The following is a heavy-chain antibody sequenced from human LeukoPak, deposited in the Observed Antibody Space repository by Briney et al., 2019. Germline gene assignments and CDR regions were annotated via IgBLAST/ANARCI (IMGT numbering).Heavy chain of an antibody. V-gene: IGHV3-74*01. CDR2: MNSEGTTT. CDR3: VRGGYRTYYVDY. J-gene: IGHJ4*02. CDR1: GFDFSTYA. D-gene: IGHD5-12*01. Sequence: GGSLRLSCAASGFDFSTYAINWVRQAPGKGLVWVSRMNSEGTTTTYADSVKGRFTISRDNAKNTLHLQMNSLRAEDTAVYYCVRGGYRTYYVDYWGQGTLVTVSS.